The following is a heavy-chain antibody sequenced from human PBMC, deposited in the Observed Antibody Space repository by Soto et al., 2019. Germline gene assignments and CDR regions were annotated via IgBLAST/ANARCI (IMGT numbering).Heavy chain of an antibody. J-gene: IGHJ5*02. CDR1: GYSFTSYW. V-gene: IGHV5-51*01. Sequence: GESLKISCKGSGYSFTSYWIGWVRQMPGKGLEWMGIIYPGASDTRYSPSFQGQVTISADKSLSTASLQWSSLKASDTAMYYCATHGVGHISPAQPDPRGKGTLVPVS. D-gene: IGHD2-21*01. CDR3: ATHGVGHISPAQPDP. CDR2: IYPGASDT.